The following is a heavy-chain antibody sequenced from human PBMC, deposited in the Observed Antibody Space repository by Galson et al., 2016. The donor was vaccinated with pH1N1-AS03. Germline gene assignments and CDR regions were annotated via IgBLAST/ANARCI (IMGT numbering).Heavy chain of an antibody. V-gene: IGHV3-23*01. D-gene: IGHD4-17*01. CDR3: AKDPIQYGDYVWYFDY. CDR1: GFTFNHYS. Sequence: SLRLSCAASGFTFNHYSMNWVRQAPGKGLEWVSAITSRGSTYYADSVKGRFTISRDNSTNTLYLQMTSLRAEDTAVYYCAKDPIQYGDYVWYFDYWGQGTLVTVSS. CDR2: ITSRGST. J-gene: IGHJ4*02.